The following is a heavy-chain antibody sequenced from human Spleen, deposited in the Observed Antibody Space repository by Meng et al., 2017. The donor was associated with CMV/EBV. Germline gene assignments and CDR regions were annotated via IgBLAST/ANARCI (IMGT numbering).Heavy chain of an antibody. V-gene: IGHV3-23*01. CDR3: AKDGTAWSGSIPNDF. Sequence: GGSLRLSCAASGFIFSNSWMHWVRQAPGKGLEWVSGISGSAGSLYYADSVRGRFTISRDNSKNTFYLQMNSLRVEDTAIYYCAKDGTAWSGSIPNDFWGQGTLVTVSS. J-gene: IGHJ4*02. CDR2: ISGSAGSL. CDR1: GFIFSNSW. D-gene: IGHD3-3*01.